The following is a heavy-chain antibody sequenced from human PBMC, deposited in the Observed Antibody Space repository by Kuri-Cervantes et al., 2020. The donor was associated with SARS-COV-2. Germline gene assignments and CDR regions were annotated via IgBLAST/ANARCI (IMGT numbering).Heavy chain of an antibody. J-gene: IGHJ4*02. CDR3: ARDEGKGGHCLGH. CDR2: IDPSSGGT. D-gene: IGHD2-21*01. Sequence: ASVKVSCKASGCTFTGYLIHWVRQAPGQGLEWMGWIDPSSGGTNSAQNFQGRVTMTRDTSISTAYMELRRLRSDDTAVYYCARDEGKGGHCLGHWGQGTLVTVSS. V-gene: IGHV1-2*02. CDR1: GCTFTGYL.